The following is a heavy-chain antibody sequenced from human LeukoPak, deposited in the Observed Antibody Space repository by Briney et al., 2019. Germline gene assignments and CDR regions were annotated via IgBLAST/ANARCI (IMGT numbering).Heavy chain of an antibody. CDR1: GXRFTSYW. Sequence: GESLKISCKGSGXRFTSYWIGWGRQMPRKGLEWMGIIYPGDSDTGYSPSFQGQVTISVDKSISTAYLQWSSLKTSDTAMYYCARHAITLFDYWGQGTLVTVSS. CDR3: ARHAITLFDY. V-gene: IGHV5-51*01. D-gene: IGHD3-10*01. J-gene: IGHJ4*02. CDR2: IYPGDSDT.